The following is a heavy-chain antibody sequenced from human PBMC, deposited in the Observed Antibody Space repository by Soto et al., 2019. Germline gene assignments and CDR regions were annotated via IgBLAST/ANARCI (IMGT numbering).Heavy chain of an antibody. CDR1: GFTFSSYA. CDR3: AKKGVYDIMHGYPDY. J-gene: IGHJ4*02. V-gene: IGHV3-23*01. D-gene: IGHD3-9*01. Sequence: GGALRLSCAASGFTFSSYAMSWVRQAPGKVLEWVAAISGSGGSTDDADSVKGRWTISRDNSKTRLYLPMHSLRAADTAVYYCAKKGVYDIMHGYPDYWGQGTLVTVSS. CDR2: ISGSGGST.